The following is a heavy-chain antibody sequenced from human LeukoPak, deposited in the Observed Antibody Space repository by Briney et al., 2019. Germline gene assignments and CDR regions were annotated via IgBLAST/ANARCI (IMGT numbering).Heavy chain of an antibody. J-gene: IGHJ4*02. D-gene: IGHD4-17*01. V-gene: IGHV1-2*06. CDR3: AWSTVTTNYFDY. CDR1: GYTFTGYY. Sequence: ASVKVSCKASGYTFTGYYMHWVRQAPGQGLEWMGRINPNSGGTNYAQKFQGRVTMTRDTSISTAYMELSRLRSDGTAVYYCAWSTVTTNYFDYWGQGTLVTVSS. CDR2: INPNSGGT.